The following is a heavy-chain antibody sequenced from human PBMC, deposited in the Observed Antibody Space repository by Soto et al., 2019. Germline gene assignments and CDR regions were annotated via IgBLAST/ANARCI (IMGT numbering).Heavy chain of an antibody. CDR3: ARVDIVVVVAAPAWFDP. CDR2: ISAYNGNT. Sequence: ASVKVSCKASGYTFTSYGISWVRQAPGQGLEWMGWISAYNGNTNYAQKLQGRVTMTTDTSTSTAYMELRSLRSDDTAVYYCARVDIVVVVAAPAWFDPWGQGTLVTVSS. J-gene: IGHJ5*02. D-gene: IGHD2-15*01. CDR1: GYTFTSYG. V-gene: IGHV1-18*01.